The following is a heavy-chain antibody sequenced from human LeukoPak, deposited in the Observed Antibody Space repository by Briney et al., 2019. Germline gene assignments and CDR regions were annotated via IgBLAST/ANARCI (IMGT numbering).Heavy chain of an antibody. CDR1: GFTFSNYL. D-gene: IGHD4/OR15-4a*01. J-gene: IGHJ5*02. CDR2: INSVGSST. V-gene: IGHV3-74*01. Sequence: GGSLRLSCAVSGFTFSNYLIHWVRQAPGKGLVWVSRINSVGSSTTYADSVKGRFPISRDNAKNTLYLQMNSLRAEDTAVYYCARGFCANYNWFAPCGQGTLVTVSS. CDR3: ARGFCANYNWFAP.